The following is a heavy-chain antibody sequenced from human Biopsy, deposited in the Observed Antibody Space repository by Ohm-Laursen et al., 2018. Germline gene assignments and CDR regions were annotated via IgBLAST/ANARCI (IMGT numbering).Heavy chain of an antibody. CDR3: ARATNSTGWPYYYFYGRDV. J-gene: IGHJ6*02. CDR1: GGSISSDY. Sequence: SETLSLTCTVSGGSISSDYWSWIRQTPGKGLEWIGYIYYSGSTNYNPSLKSRVTISVDTSKNQFSLRLNSVTAADTAVYYCARATNSTGWPYYYFYGRDVWGQGTTVTVAS. D-gene: IGHD2/OR15-2a*01. CDR2: IYYSGST. V-gene: IGHV4-59*01.